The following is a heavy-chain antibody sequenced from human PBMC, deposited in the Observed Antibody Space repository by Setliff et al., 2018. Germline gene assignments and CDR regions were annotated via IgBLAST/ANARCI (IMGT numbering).Heavy chain of an antibody. CDR2: IYYTGKT. Sequence: SETLSLTCIVSGESIDSVATGNHYWSWIRQPVGKGLQWLGHIYYTGKTYYNPSLKSRLEMSVDTSKREFALRLSSVTAADTAVYYCARTSTYVLGSGSYWDRWFDPWSQGTLVTVSS. D-gene: IGHD3-10*01. CDR1: GESIDSVATGNHY. J-gene: IGHJ5*02. V-gene: IGHV4-30-4*02. CDR3: ARTSTYVLGSGSYWDRWFDP.